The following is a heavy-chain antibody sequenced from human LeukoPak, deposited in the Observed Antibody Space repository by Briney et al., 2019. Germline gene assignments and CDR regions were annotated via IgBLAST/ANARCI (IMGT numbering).Heavy chain of an antibody. CDR2: IIPIFGTA. D-gene: IGHD2-2*01. V-gene: IGHV1-69*13. Sequence: ASVKVSCKASGGTFSSYAISWVRQAPGQGLEWMGGIIPIFGTANYAQKFQGRVTITADESTSTAYMELSSLRSEDTAVYYCARGDIVVVPAAMGGYYYYMDVWGKGTTVTVSS. J-gene: IGHJ6*03. CDR1: GGTFSSYA. CDR3: ARGDIVVVPAAMGGYYYYMDV.